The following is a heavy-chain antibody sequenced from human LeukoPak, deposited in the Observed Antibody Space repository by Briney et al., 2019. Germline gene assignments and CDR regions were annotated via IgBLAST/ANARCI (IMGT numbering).Heavy chain of an antibody. Sequence: PGGFLRLSCAASVFTFTTYAMSWVRQAPGKGLEWVSTIANDGGITYYADSVKGRFTISRDNSKNMVYLQMNSLRAEEIAVYYCAKSHSVEQRGCFDYWGQGTLVPVSS. V-gene: IGHV3-23*01. CDR2: IANDGGIT. CDR3: AKSHSVEQRGCFDY. D-gene: IGHD1/OR15-1a*01. J-gene: IGHJ4*02. CDR1: VFTFTTYA.